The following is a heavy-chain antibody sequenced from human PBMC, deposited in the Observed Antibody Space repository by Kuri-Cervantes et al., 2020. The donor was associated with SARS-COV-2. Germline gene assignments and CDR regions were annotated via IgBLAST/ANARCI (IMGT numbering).Heavy chain of an antibody. J-gene: IGHJ4*02. V-gene: IGHV1-2*02. CDR2: INPNSGGT. D-gene: IGHD5-12*01. Sequence: ASVKVSCKASGYTFTDYYMHWVRQAPGQGLEWMGWINPNSGGTNYAQKFQGRVTMTRDTSISTAYMELSRLRSDDTAVYYCARDPLMEGWLEPFDYWGQGTRVT. CDR1: GYTFTDYY. CDR3: ARDPLMEGWLEPFDY.